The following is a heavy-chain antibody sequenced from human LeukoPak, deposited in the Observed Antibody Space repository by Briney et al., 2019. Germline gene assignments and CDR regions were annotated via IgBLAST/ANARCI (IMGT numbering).Heavy chain of an antibody. CDR1: GCSFTSFW. CDR3: ARHSGTTMTPRLLDY. Sequence: GGSLQISCKGSGCSFTSFWIAWVRQMPGKGLEWMGIIFPRDSDARYSPSFQGQVIISADKSISTAYLQWSSLKASDTAMYYCARHSGTTMTPRLLDYWGQGTLVTVSS. V-gene: IGHV5-51*01. J-gene: IGHJ4*02. CDR2: IFPRDSDA. D-gene: IGHD1-14*01.